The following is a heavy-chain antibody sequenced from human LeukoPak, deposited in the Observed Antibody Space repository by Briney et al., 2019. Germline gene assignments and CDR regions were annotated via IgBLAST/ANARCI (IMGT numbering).Heavy chain of an antibody. Sequence: GGSQRLSCTTSKFNFNNYGMTWVRQAPGKGLEWVSSISGSGGSTQYAPSVQGRFTISRDNSKNTLYLQMNSLRAEDTAVYYCAKDPNGDYIGAFDIWGQGTMVTVSS. CDR1: KFNFNNYG. V-gene: IGHV3-23*01. D-gene: IGHD4-17*01. J-gene: IGHJ3*02. CDR2: ISGSGGST. CDR3: AKDPNGDYIGAFDI.